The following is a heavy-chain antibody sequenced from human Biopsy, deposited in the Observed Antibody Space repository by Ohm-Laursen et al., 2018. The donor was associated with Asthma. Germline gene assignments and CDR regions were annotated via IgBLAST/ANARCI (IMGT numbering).Heavy chain of an antibody. CDR2: IWYDGSNK. CDR3: ARDFYGSSGYLHFDY. V-gene: IGHV3-33*08. CDR1: RFTFSSYD. D-gene: IGHD3-22*01. J-gene: IGHJ4*02. Sequence: SLRLSCAASRFTFSSYDMHWVRQAPGKGLEWVAVIWYDGSNKYYADSVKGRFTISRDNSKNTLYLQMNSLRAEDTAVYYCARDFYGSSGYLHFDYWGQGTLVTVSS.